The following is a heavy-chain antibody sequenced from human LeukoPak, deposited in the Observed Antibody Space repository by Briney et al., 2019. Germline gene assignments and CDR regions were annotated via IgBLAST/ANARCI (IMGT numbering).Heavy chain of an antibody. CDR3: TKVLGYLDY. Sequence: GGSLRLSCAASGFTFSSYGMHWVRQAPGKGLEWVAVISYDGSKYADSVKGRFTISRDNSKNTLYLQMNSLRAEDTAVYYCTKVLGYLDYWGQGTLVTVSS. J-gene: IGHJ4*02. V-gene: IGHV3-33*05. CDR1: GFTFSSYG. CDR2: ISYDGS.